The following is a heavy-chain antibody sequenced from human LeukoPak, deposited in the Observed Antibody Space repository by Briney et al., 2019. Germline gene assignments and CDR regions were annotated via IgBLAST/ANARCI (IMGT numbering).Heavy chain of an antibody. CDR3: ARDSTVVDYYYGMDV. CDR1: GGTFSSYA. V-gene: IGHV1-69*13. Sequence: SVKVSCKASGGTFSSYAISWVRQAPGQGLEWMGGIIPIFGTANYAQKFQGRVTITADESTSTAYMELSSPRSEDTAVYYCARDSTVVDYYYGMDVWGQGTTVTVSS. D-gene: IGHD4-23*01. J-gene: IGHJ6*02. CDR2: IIPIFGTA.